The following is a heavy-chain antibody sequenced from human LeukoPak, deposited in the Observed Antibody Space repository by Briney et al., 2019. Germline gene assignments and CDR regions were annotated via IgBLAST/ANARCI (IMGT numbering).Heavy chain of an antibody. Sequence: SETLSLTCTVSGGSISSSSYYWSWIRQPPGKGLEWIGSIYYSGDTYYNPSLKSRRVTISVDTSKNQFSLRLSSVTAADTAVYYCARHPWHSYYYMGVWGKGSTVTVSS. CDR3: ARHPWHSYYYMGV. CDR1: GGSISSSSYY. D-gene: IGHD5-12*01. V-gene: IGHV4-39*01. J-gene: IGHJ6*03. CDR2: IYYSGDT.